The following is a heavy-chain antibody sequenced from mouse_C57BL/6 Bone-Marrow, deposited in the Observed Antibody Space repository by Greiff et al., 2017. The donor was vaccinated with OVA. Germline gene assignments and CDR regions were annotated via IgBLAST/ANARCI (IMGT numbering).Heavy chain of an antibody. CDR1: GYTFTNYW. Sequence: VKLQESGAELVRPGTSVKMSCKASGYTFTNYWIGWAKQRPGHGLEWIGDIYPGGGYTNYNEKFKGKATLTADKSSSTAYMQFSSLTYEDSAIYYCARSIYYGSSWDMDYWGQGTSVTVSS. CDR2: IYPGGGYT. V-gene: IGHV1-63*01. J-gene: IGHJ4*01. D-gene: IGHD1-1*01. CDR3: ARSIYYGSSWDMDY.